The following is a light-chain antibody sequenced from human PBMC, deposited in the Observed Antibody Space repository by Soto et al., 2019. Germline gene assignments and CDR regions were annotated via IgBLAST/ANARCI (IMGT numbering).Light chain of an antibody. CDR1: QDIKKY. J-gene: IGKJ4*01. CDR2: EAS. Sequence: DIQMTQSPSSLSASVGDRVTITCQASQDIKKYLNWYQQQPGKAPKLLIYEASNLETGVPSRFSGSGSGRSFSFSISSLQSEDIATYYCKQWDDLITLGGGT. V-gene: IGKV1-33*01. CDR3: KQWDDLIT.